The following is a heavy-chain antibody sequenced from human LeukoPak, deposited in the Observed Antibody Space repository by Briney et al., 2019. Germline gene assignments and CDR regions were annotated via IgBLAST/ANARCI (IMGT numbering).Heavy chain of an antibody. J-gene: IGHJ4*02. CDR1: GYSFIGYY. V-gene: IGHV1-2*02. Sequence: GASVKVSCKASGYSFIGYYMHWVRQAPGQGLEWMGWINPNSGDTNYAQKFQGRVTMTRDTSISTAYMELSRLRSDDTAVYYCARESSSWAPIDYWGQGTLVTVSS. CDR3: ARESSSWAPIDY. CDR2: INPNSGDT. D-gene: IGHD6-13*01.